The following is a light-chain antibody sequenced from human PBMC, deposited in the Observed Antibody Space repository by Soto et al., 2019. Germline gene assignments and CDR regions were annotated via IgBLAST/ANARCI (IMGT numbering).Light chain of an antibody. CDR3: QQYGSSPFT. CDR2: GAS. CDR1: QTLSTN. Sequence: IVMTQSPATLSVSPGERATLSCRASQTLSTNLAWYQQKPGQAPRLLIYGASSRATGIPDRFSGSGSGTDFTLTISRLEPEDFAVYYCQQYGSSPFTFGQGTRLEIK. J-gene: IGKJ5*01. V-gene: IGKV3-20*01.